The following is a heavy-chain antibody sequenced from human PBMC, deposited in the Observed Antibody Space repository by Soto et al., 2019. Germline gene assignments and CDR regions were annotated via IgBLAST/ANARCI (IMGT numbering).Heavy chain of an antibody. CDR1: GGTFSSYA. D-gene: IGHD6-13*01. CDR3: ARQRSYSSSWYGRTGYYGMDV. CDR2: NIPIFGTA. Sequence: SVKVSCKASGGTFSSYAISWVRQAPGQGLEWMGGNIPIFGTANYAQKFQGRVTITADESTSTAYMELSSLRSEDTAVYHCARQRSYSSSWYGRTGYYGMDVWGQGTTVTVSS. V-gene: IGHV1-69*13. J-gene: IGHJ6*02.